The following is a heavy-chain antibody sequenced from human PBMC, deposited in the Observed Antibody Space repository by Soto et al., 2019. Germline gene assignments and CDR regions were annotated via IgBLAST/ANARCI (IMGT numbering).Heavy chain of an antibody. D-gene: IGHD3-10*01. V-gene: IGHV4-59*01. Sequence: SETLSLTCTVSGGSISSYYWSWIRQPPGKGLEWIGYIYYSGSTNYNPSLKSRVTISVDTSKNQFSLKLSSVTAADTAVYYCARSGTWDQPLHYWGQGTLVTVSS. CDR3: ARSGTWDQPLHY. CDR1: GGSISSYY. CDR2: IYYSGST. J-gene: IGHJ4*02.